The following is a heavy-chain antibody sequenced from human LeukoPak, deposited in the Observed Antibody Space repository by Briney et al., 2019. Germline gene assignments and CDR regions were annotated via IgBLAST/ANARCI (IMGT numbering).Heavy chain of an antibody. CDR1: GYTFTSYG. CDR2: ISAYNGNT. CDR3: ARIPARVRNPIDY. V-gene: IGHV1-18*01. Sequence: GASVKVSCKASGYTFTSYGISWVRQAAGQGRGWMGWISAYNGNTNYAQKLQGRVTITTDTSTSTAYMELRSLRSDDTAVYYCARIPARVRNPIDYWGQGTLVTVSS. D-gene: IGHD1-14*01. J-gene: IGHJ4*02.